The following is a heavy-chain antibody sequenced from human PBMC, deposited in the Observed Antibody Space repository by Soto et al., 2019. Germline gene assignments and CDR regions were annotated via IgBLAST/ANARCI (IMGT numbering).Heavy chain of an antibody. CDR3: ARDYGGYCSSTSCYFPYYYYYGMDV. J-gene: IGHJ6*02. D-gene: IGHD2-2*01. Sequence: SETLSLTCAVYGGSFSGYYWSWIRQPPGKGLEWIGEINHSGSTNYNPSLKSRVTISVDTSKNQFSLKLSSVTAADTAVYYCARDYGGYCSSTSCYFPYYYYYGMDVWGQGTTVTSP. CDR2: INHSGST. V-gene: IGHV4-34*01. CDR1: GGSFSGYY.